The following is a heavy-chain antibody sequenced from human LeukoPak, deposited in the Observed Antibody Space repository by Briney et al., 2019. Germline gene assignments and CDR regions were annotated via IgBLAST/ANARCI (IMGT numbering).Heavy chain of an antibody. Sequence: GGSLRLSCAASGFTFSSYSMNWVRQAPGKGLEWVSSISSSSSYIYYADSAKGRFTISRDNAKNSLYLQMNSLRAEDTAVYYCARDRGGYTITDYWGQGTLVTVSS. CDR1: GFTFSSYS. V-gene: IGHV3-21*01. CDR3: ARDRGGYTITDY. CDR2: ISSSSSYI. J-gene: IGHJ4*02. D-gene: IGHD5-12*01.